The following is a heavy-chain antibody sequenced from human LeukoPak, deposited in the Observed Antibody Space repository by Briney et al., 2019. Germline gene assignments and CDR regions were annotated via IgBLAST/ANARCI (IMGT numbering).Heavy chain of an antibody. D-gene: IGHD5-18*01. V-gene: IGHV4-34*01. Sequence: KPSETLSLTCAVYGGSFSGYYWSWIRQPPGKGLEWIGEINHSGSTNYNPSLKSRVTISVDTSKNQFSLKLSSVTAADTAVYYCARAGTAMVDDYWGQGTLVTVSS. CDR1: GGSFSGYY. CDR2: INHSGST. CDR3: ARAGTAMVDDY. J-gene: IGHJ4*02.